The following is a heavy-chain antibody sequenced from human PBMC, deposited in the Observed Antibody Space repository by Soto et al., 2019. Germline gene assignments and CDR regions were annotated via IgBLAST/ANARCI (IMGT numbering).Heavy chain of an antibody. Sequence: GGSLRLSCAASGFTFDDYAMHWVRQAPGKGLEWVSGISWNSGSIGYADSVKGRFTISRDNAKNSLYLQMNSLRAEDTALYYCAKDIHSSGWYSYFQHWGQGTLVTVSS. J-gene: IGHJ1*01. D-gene: IGHD6-19*01. CDR3: AKDIHSSGWYSYFQH. CDR1: GFTFDDYA. CDR2: ISWNSGSI. V-gene: IGHV3-9*01.